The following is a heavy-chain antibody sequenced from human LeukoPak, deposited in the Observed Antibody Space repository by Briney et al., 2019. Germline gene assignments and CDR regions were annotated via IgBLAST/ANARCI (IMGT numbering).Heavy chain of an antibody. CDR1: GDSFSSNSAA. CDR3: ARDIDYGGNCGFDY. Sequence: SQTLSLTCAISGDSFSSNSAAWNWFRQSPSRGLEWLGRTYYRSKWYNDYAVCVKSRITIKPDTSKNQFSLQLNSVTPEDTAVYYCARDIDYGGNCGFDYWGQGTLVTVSS. CDR2: TYYRSKWYN. V-gene: IGHV6-1*01. D-gene: IGHD4-23*01. J-gene: IGHJ4*02.